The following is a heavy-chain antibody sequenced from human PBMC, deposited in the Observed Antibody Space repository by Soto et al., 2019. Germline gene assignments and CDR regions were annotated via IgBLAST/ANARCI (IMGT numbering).Heavy chain of an antibody. CDR1: GFSLSTSGVG. J-gene: IGHJ1*01. CDR3: AHMRVTMIVGAGHFHH. V-gene: IGHV2-5*02. CDR2: IYWDDDK. D-gene: IGHD3-22*01. Sequence: QITLKESGPTLVKPSQTLTLTCTFSGFSLSTSGVGVGWIRQPPGKALEWLALIYWDDDKRYSPSLKSRLTYTKDTSKNQVVLTLTNVDPVDTAPYSGAHMRVTMIVGAGHFHHWGQGTLVTVSS.